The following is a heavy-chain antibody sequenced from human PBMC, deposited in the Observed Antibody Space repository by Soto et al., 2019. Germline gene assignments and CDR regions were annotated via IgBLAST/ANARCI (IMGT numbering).Heavy chain of an antibody. CDR2: ITGSDGRT. CDR1: EFTFSNYA. D-gene: IGHD3-22*01. V-gene: IGHV3-23*01. J-gene: IGHJ4*02. Sequence: GGSLRLSCAASEFTFSNYAMTWVRQAPGKGLEWVSLITGSDGRTYYADSVKGRFTISRDNSKNTLFLQMNSLRAEDTAVYYCAKATYDTTFYTSSFDSWGQGTLVTVSS. CDR3: AKATYDTTFYTSSFDS.